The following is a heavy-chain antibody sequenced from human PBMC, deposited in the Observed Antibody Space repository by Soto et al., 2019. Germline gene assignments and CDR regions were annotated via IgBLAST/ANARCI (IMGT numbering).Heavy chain of an antibody. CDR2: IWYEGITK. CDR1: GFSLSGYG. Sequence: SLRLSCEVSGFSLSGYGMHWVRQAPGKGLEWVAVIWYEGITKNYADSVKSRFTISRDSSKNMVYLQMDSLKVEDTAVYYCARDVDRTSHLNWFDPWGQG. J-gene: IGHJ5*02. V-gene: IGHV3-33*01. CDR3: ARDVDRTSHLNWFDP. D-gene: IGHD5-12*01.